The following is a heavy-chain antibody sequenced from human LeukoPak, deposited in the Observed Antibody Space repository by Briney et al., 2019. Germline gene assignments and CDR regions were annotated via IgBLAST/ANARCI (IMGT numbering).Heavy chain of an antibody. Sequence: GGSLRLSCAASGFTFGSYSMHWVRQAPGKGLEWVAVISYDGRNTHYAKSVKGRFTISRDDSKNTLYLQMNSLRADDTAVYYCARNSVTTGYYFDYWGQGTLVTVSS. J-gene: IGHJ4*02. D-gene: IGHD4-17*01. CDR3: ARNSVTTGYYFDY. CDR1: GFTFGSYS. V-gene: IGHV3-30*04. CDR2: ISYDGRNT.